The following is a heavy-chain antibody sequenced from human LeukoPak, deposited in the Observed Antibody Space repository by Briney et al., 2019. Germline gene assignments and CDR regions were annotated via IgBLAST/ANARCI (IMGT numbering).Heavy chain of an antibody. J-gene: IGHJ2*01. Sequence: SETPSLTCTVSIGSPTSSSYYWGWIRQPRRSGLEWGGSIYYSGSTYYNPSLKSRATISVDTSKNQFSLKLSSVTAADTAVYYCARRRDGYNGNWYFDLWGRGTLVTVSS. V-gene: IGHV4-39*07. D-gene: IGHD5-24*01. CDR2: IYYSGST. CDR1: IGSPTSSSYY. CDR3: ARRRDGYNGNWYFDL.